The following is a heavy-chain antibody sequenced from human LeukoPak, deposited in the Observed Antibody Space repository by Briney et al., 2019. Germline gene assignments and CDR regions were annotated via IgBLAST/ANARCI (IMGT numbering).Heavy chain of an antibody. CDR1: GFTFSNYA. V-gene: IGHV3-23*01. CDR3: AKDAEEDGYNPTDFDY. CDR2: ISGSGGST. J-gene: IGHJ4*02. D-gene: IGHD5-24*01. Sequence: PGGSLRLSCAATGFTFSNYAMSWVRQAPGKGLEWVSAISGSGGSTYYADSVKGRFTISRDNSKNTLYLQMNSLRAEDTAVYYCAKDAEEDGYNPTDFDYWGQGTLVTVSS.